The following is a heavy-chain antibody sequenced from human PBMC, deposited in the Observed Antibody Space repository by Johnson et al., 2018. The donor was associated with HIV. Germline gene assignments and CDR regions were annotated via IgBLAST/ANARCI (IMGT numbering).Heavy chain of an antibody. CDR1: GFTVSSNY. CDR2: IYSGGST. D-gene: IGHD3-22*01. J-gene: IGHJ3*02. V-gene: IGHV3-66*01. Sequence: VLLVESGGGVVQPGRSLRLSCAASGFTVSSNYMSWVRQAPGKGLEWVSVIYSGGSTYYADSVKGRFTISRDNSKNTLYLQMNSLRAEDTAVYYCARDRGYWDAFDIWGQGTMVTVSS. CDR3: ARDRGYWDAFDI.